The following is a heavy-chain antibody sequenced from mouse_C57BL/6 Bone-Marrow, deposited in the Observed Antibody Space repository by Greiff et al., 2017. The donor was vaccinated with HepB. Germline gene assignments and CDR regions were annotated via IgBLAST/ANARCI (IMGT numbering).Heavy chain of an antibody. CDR2: ISGGGGNT. D-gene: IGHD1-1*01. J-gene: IGHJ2*01. CDR1: GFTFSSYT. Sequence: EVQRVESGGGLVKPGGSLKLSCAASGFTFSSYTMSWVRQTPEKRLEWVATISGGGGNTYYPDSVKGRFTISRDNAKNTLYLQMSSLRSEDTALYYCARHETYYYGSSYGYWGQGTTLTVSS. V-gene: IGHV5-9*01. CDR3: ARHETYYYGSSYGY.